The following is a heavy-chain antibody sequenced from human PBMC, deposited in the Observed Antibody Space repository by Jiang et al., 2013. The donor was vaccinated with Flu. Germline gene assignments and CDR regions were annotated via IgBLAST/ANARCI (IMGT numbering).Heavy chain of an antibody. CDR1: GGSLTGYY. D-gene: IGHD4-17*01. CDR3: ARGAYGDQLYAWIDP. Sequence: LLKPSETLSRTCAVYGGSLTGYYWSWIRQPPGKGLEWIGEINYRGSTNYNPSLQSRVTMSVDTSKNQFSLNLRSVTAADTAIYYCARGAYGDQLYAWIDPWGQGNAGHRLL. J-gene: IGHJ5*02. V-gene: IGHV4-34*01. CDR2: INYRGST.